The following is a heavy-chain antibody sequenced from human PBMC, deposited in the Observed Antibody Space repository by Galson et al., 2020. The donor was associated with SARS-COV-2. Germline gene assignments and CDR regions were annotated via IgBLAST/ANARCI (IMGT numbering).Heavy chain of an antibody. CDR2: MNPNSGNT. CDR1: GYTFTSYD. CDR3: ARRFRTLTYRSGWEEYYYYGMDV. V-gene: IGHV1-8*01. D-gene: IGHD6-19*01. J-gene: IGHJ6*02. Sequence: ASVKVSCKASGYTFTSYDINWVRPANGQGLEWMGWMNPNSGNTGHAQKFQGRVTITMNTSISTAYMELSSLRSEDTAVYYCARRFRTLTYRSGWEEYYYYGMDVWGQGTTVTVSS.